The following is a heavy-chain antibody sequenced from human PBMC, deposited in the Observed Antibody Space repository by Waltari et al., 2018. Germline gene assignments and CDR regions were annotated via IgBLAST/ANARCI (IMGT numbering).Heavy chain of an antibody. CDR3: ARAHSYGSSDYYYMDV. CDR2: ISSSSSYI. Sequence: EVQLVESGGGLVKPGGSQRRSCAASVFTFRTYRMKWVRQAPGKGLEWVSSISSSSSYIYYADSVKGRFTISRDNAKNSLSLQMNSLRAEDTAVYYCARAHSYGSSDYYYMDVWGNGTTVTVSS. D-gene: IGHD5-18*01. V-gene: IGHV3-21*02. J-gene: IGHJ6*03. CDR1: VFTFRTYR.